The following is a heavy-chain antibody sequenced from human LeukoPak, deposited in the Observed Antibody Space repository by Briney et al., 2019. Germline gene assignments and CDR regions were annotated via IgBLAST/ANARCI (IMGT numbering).Heavy chain of an antibody. V-gene: IGHV3-7*01. J-gene: IGHJ3*02. CDR3: ARSPSKDYSALFLHLPFDAFDI. CDR2: INQGGSDK. CDR1: GFTFSSYW. D-gene: IGHD3-10*01. Sequence: PGGSLRLSCTVSGFTFSSYWMSWVRQAPGKGLEWVANINQGGSDKSYVDSVKGRFTVSRDNAKKSLYLQMNSLRAEDTAVYYCARSPSKDYSALFLHLPFDAFDIWGQGTMVTVSS.